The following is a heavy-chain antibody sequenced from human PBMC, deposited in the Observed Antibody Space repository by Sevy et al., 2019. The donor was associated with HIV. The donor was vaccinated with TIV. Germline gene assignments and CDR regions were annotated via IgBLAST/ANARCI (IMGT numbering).Heavy chain of an antibody. D-gene: IGHD5-12*01. CDR1: GGSISSSSYY. CDR2: IYYSGST. V-gene: IGHV4-39*01. CDR3: ARPGIVRDGYKFDFDY. J-gene: IGHJ4*02. Sequence: SETLSLTCTVSGGSISSSSYYWGWIRQPPGKGLEWIGSIYYSGSTYYNPSLKSRVTIPVDTSKNQFSLKLSSVTAADTAVYYCARPGIVRDGYKFDFDYWGQGTLVTVSS.